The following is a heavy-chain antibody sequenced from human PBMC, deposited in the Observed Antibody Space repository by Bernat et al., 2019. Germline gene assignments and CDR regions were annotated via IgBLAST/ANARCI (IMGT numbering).Heavy chain of an antibody. CDR2: IKRKTDGGTT. J-gene: IGHJ4*02. CDR3: TTVTSDYVGVDY. CDR1: GFTFSNAW. D-gene: IGHD4-17*01. Sequence: EVQLVESGGGLVKPGGSLRLSCAASGFTFSNAWMSWVRQAPGKGLEWVGRIKRKTDGGTTDYAEPVKVRFTIERYDSKNTLYLQMNSLKTEDTAVYYCTTVTSDYVGVDYWGQGTLVTVSS. V-gene: IGHV3-15*01.